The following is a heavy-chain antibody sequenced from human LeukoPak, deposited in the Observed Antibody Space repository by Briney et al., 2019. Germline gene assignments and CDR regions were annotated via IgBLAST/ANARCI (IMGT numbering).Heavy chain of an antibody. CDR1: GFNVSNNY. V-gene: IGHV3-53*01. CDR2: IFSSGPT. CDR3: AISGLGFGEFRGLDY. Sequence: PGWSVRLSCAASGFNVSNNYMNWVRQAPGQGLEWVSVIFSSGPTCYADSVKGRFTISRDTSKNALYLQMNSLRAEDTAVYYCAISGLGFGEFRGLDYWGQGTLVTVSS. D-gene: IGHD3-10*01. J-gene: IGHJ4*02.